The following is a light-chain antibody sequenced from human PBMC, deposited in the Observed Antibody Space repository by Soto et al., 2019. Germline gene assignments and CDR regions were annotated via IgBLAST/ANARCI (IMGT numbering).Light chain of an antibody. CDR2: DVS. CDR1: QGVNNY. CDR3: QQRGDWPGT. V-gene: IGKV3-11*01. J-gene: IGKJ1*01. Sequence: EIVLTQSPATLSLSPGERATLSCRASQGVNNYLAWYQQKPGQAPRLLIYDVSNRATGIPARFSGSGSGTDFTLTIGSLEPEDFAIYYCQQRGDWPGTFGPGTKVEIK.